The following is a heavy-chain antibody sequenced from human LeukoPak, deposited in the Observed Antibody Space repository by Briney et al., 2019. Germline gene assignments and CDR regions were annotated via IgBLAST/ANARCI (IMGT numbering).Heavy chain of an antibody. D-gene: IGHD4-17*01. V-gene: IGHV4-4*07. J-gene: IGHJ6*03. CDR1: GFTFSGAW. CDR3: ARDTTVTRSGYYYYMDV. CDR2: IYTSGST. Sequence: GSLRLSCAVSGFTFSGAWMSWVRQAPGKGLEWVGRIYTSGSTNYNPSLKSRVTMSVDTSKNQFSLKLSSVTAADTAVYYCARDTTVTRSGYYYYMDVWGKGTTVTVSS.